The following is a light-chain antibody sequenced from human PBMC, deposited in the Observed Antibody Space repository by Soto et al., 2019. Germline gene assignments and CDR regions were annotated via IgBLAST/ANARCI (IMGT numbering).Light chain of an antibody. CDR1: QTISTL. CDR3: QQYSRLVT. J-gene: IGKJ2*01. V-gene: IGKV1-5*01. Sequence: IQMTQSPSTLSASVGDRVTITCQASQTISTLLAWYQHRPGKAPNLLIYDASSLGSGVPLRFSGSGSGTEFTLTISSLQPDDSATYYCQQYSRLVTFGQGTKVDIK. CDR2: DAS.